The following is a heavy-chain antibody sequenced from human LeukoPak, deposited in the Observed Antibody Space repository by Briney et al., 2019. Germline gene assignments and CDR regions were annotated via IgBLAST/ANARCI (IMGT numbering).Heavy chain of an antibody. D-gene: IGHD3-16*02. Sequence: PSETLSLTCAVYGGSFSGYYWSWIRQPPGKGLEWIGEINHGGSTYYNPSLKSRVTIPVDRSKIQFPLRLSSVPAADTAVYYCARGHGEHVWGSYRSYYFDYWGKGTLVTVSS. J-gene: IGHJ4*02. CDR2: INHGGST. CDR3: ARGHGEHVWGSYRSYYFDY. V-gene: IGHV4-34*01. CDR1: GGSFSGYY.